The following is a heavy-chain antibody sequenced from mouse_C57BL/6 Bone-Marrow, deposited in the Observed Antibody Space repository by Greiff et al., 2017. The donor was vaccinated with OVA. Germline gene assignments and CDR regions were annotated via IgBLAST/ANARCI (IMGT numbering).Heavy chain of an antibody. Sequence: VKLQQSGAELVRPGASVTLSCKASGYTFTDYEMHWVKQTPVHGLEWIGAIDPETGGTAYNQKFKGKAILTADKSSSTAYMELRSLTSEDSAVYYCTRRYSNSYYFDYWGQGTTLTVSS. J-gene: IGHJ2*01. CDR1: GYTFTDYE. D-gene: IGHD2-5*01. V-gene: IGHV1-15*01. CDR2: IDPETGGT. CDR3: TRRYSNSYYFDY.